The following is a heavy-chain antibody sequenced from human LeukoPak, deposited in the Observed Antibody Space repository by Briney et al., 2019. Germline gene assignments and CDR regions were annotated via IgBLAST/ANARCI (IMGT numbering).Heavy chain of an antibody. Sequence: GGSLRLSCAASGFTFSNAWTSWVRQAPGKGLEWVGRIKSKTDGGTTDYAAPVKGRFTISRDDSKNTLYLQMNSLKTEDTAVYYCTTDSSDFWSGLERYYFDYWGQGTLVTVSS. D-gene: IGHD3-3*01. CDR1: GFTFSNAW. CDR3: TTDSSDFWSGLERYYFDY. CDR2: IKSKTDGGTT. J-gene: IGHJ4*02. V-gene: IGHV3-15*01.